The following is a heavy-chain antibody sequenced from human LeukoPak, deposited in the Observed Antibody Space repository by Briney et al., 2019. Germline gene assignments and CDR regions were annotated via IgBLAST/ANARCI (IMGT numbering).Heavy chain of an antibody. Sequence: SETLSLTCTVSGGSISSSNYFWAWIRQPPGKGLEWIGRIYTSGSTNYNPSLKSRVTISVDTSKNQFSLKLSSVTAADTAVYYCARGENLYYYGSGRKYYFDYWGQGTLVTVSS. V-gene: IGHV4-61*05. CDR3: ARGENLYYYGSGRKYYFDY. CDR2: IYTSGST. D-gene: IGHD3-10*01. CDR1: GGSISSSNYF. J-gene: IGHJ4*02.